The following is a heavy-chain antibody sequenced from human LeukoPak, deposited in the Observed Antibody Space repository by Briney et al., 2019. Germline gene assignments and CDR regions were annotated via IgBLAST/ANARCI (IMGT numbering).Heavy chain of an antibody. J-gene: IGHJ4*02. CDR1: GYTFTGYY. CDR3: ATPGGLDSNYIFDY. V-gene: IGHV1-2*02. D-gene: IGHD4-11*01. CDR2: INPNSGST. Sequence: ASVKVSCKASGYTFTGYYMHWVRQAPGQGLEWMGWINPNSGSTNYAQKFQGRVTMTRDTSISTAYMELSRLRSDDTAVYYCATPGGLDSNYIFDYWGQGTLVTVSS.